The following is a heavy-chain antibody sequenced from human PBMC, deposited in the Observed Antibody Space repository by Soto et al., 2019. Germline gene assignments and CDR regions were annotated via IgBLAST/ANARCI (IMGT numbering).Heavy chain of an antibody. CDR2: IVVGSGNT. CDR1: GFTFTSSA. CDR3: ARAVGIAAAGSLDV. J-gene: IGHJ6*02. Sequence: SVKVSCKASGFTFTSSAVQWVRQARGQRLEWIGWIVVGSGNTNYAQKFQERVTITRDTSISTAYMELSRLRSDDTAVYYCARAVGIAAAGSLDVWGQGTTVTVSS. V-gene: IGHV1-58*01. D-gene: IGHD6-13*01.